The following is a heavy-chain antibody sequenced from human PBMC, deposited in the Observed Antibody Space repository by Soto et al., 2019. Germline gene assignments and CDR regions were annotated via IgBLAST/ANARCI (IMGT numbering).Heavy chain of an antibody. J-gene: IGHJ3*01. CDR2: INPENGNT. V-gene: IGHV1-3*01. CDR1: GFSFSDNL. CDR3: ARDMMSVGLRANGDFDV. D-gene: IGHD2-8*01. Sequence: QVQLVQSGAEVRKPGASVNISCRASGFSFSDNLINWVRQAPGQSLEWMGWINPENGNTRYSQTFQGRVTLSRLTTASLAYVEVSYLAAEVTFGYNCARDMMSVGLRANGDFDVCGQATMVTVSS.